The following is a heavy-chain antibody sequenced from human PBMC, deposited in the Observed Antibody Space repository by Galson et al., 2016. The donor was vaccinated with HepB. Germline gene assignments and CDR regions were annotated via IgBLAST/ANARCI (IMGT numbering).Heavy chain of an antibody. D-gene: IGHD1-26*01. CDR3: AREGGIVGASMPDY. Sequence: SLRLSCAASGFTFKTYGMHWVRQAPGKGLEWVALIWFDGSHESYAESVKGRFTISRDNSMSTLYLQMNSLRVDDSAVYFCAREGGIVGASMPDYWGQGTQVTVSS. J-gene: IGHJ4*02. V-gene: IGHV3-33*01. CDR2: IWFDGSHE. CDR1: GFTFKTYG.